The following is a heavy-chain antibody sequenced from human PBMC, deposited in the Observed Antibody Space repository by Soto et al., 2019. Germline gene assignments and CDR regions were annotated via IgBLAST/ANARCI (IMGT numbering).Heavy chain of an antibody. V-gene: IGHV1-18*04. D-gene: IGHD3-3*01. J-gene: IGHJ5*02. CDR3: ARGAVDTIWGNWFDP. Sequence: GASVKVSCKASGYTFTSYCISWVRQAPGQGLEWMGWISAYNGNTNYAQKLQGRVTVTTDTSTSTAYMELRSLRSDDTAVYYCARGAVDTIWGNWFDPWGQGTLVTVSS. CDR2: ISAYNGNT. CDR1: GYTFTSYC.